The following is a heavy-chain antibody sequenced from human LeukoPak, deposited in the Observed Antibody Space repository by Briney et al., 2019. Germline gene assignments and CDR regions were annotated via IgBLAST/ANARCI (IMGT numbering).Heavy chain of an antibody. D-gene: IGHD2-21*02. CDR1: GYRFTTTW. Sequence: GESLKISCKASGYRFTTTWIGWVRQMPGKGLEWMGVIYPADSETRYSPSFQGQVTISADMSISTAYLEWHSLKAPDTAMYYCARQGGDPRNLGDAFDIWGQGTVVSVSS. CDR2: IYPADSET. J-gene: IGHJ3*02. CDR3: ARQGGDPRNLGDAFDI. V-gene: IGHV5-51*01.